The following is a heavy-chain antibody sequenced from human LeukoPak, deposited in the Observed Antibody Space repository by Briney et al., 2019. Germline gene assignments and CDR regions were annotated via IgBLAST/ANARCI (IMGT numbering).Heavy chain of an antibody. Sequence: PSETLSLTCAVYGGSFSGYYWSWIRQPPGKGLEWIGEINHSGSTNYNPSLKSRVTISVDTSKNQFSLKLSSVTAADTAVYYCARALGNYDAFDIWGQGTMVTVSS. D-gene: IGHD1-1*01. CDR2: INHSGST. CDR3: ARALGNYDAFDI. J-gene: IGHJ3*02. V-gene: IGHV4-34*01. CDR1: GGSFSGYY.